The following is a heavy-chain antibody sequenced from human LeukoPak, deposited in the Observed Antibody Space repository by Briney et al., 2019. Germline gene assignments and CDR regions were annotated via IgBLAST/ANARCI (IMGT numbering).Heavy chain of an antibody. V-gene: IGHV1-2*02. CDR1: GYTFTGYY. J-gene: IGHJ4*02. Sequence: GASVKVSCKASGYTFTGYYMHWLRQAPGQGLEWMGGINPNSGGTNYAQKFQGRVTMTRDTSISTAYMELSRLRSDDTAVYYCAREFPVLGYYGSGSYIGYWGQGTLVTVSS. D-gene: IGHD3-10*01. CDR2: INPNSGGT. CDR3: AREFPVLGYYGSGSYIGY.